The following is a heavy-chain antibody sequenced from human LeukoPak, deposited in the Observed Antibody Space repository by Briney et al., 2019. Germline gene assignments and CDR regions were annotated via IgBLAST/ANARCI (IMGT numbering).Heavy chain of an antibody. J-gene: IGHJ4*02. V-gene: IGHV4-39*01. CDR3: ARVPYGDYFDY. D-gene: IGHD4-17*01. CDR1: GDSISSSSYY. Sequence: PSETLSLTCTVSGDSISSSSYYWGWIRQPPGKGLEWIGSIFHSGSTYYNPSLKSRVTISVDTSKNQFSLQLNSVTPEDTAVYYCARVPYGDYFDYWGQGTLVTVSS. CDR2: IFHSGST.